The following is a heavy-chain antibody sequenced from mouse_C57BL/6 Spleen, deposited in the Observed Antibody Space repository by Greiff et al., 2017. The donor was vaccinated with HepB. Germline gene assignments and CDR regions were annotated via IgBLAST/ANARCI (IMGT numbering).Heavy chain of an antibody. D-gene: IGHD2-2*01. CDR1: GFTFSSYA. J-gene: IGHJ3*01. Sequence: EVQLVESGGGLVKPGGSLKLSCAASGFTFSSYAMSWVRQTPEKRLEWVATISDGGSYTYYPDNVKGRFTISRDNAKNNLYLQMSHLKSEDTAMYYCAREGTMVTTEAWFAYWGQGTLVTVSA. V-gene: IGHV5-4*01. CDR3: AREGTMVTTEAWFAY. CDR2: ISDGGSYT.